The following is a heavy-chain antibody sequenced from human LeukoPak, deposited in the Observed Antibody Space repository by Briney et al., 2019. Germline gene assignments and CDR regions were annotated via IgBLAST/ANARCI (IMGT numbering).Heavy chain of an antibody. V-gene: IGHV4-38-2*01. CDR3: ASPNLNRQIWFGDFDN. CDR2: IYHSGST. CDR1: GYSISSNYY. Sequence: PSETLSLTCAVSGYSISSNYYWGWIRQPPGKGLEWIGSIYHSGSTYYNPSLESRVTMSVDTSKNQFSLKLTSVTAAGTAVYYCASPNLNRQIWFGDFDNWGQGTLVTVS. D-gene: IGHD3-10*01. J-gene: IGHJ4*02.